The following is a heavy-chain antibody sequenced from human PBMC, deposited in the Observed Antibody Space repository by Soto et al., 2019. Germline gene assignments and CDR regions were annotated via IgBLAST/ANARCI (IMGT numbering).Heavy chain of an antibody. CDR3: VRGAEGAYYHDY. CDR2: IKGDGSST. V-gene: IGHV3-74*01. J-gene: IGHJ4*02. D-gene: IGHD3-22*01. Sequence: EVQLVESGGGLVQPGGSLRLSCAASGFTFSRYWMHWVRQAPGKGLVWDSRIKGDGSSTAYADSVKGRFTISRDNAENTVYLQMHSLRGEDTAVYYCVRGAEGAYYHDYWGQGTLVTVSS. CDR1: GFTFSRYW.